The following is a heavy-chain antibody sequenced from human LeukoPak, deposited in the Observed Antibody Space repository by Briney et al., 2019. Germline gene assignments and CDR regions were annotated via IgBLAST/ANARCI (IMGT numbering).Heavy chain of an antibody. CDR1: GFTLSSYW. CDR2: IKQDGSEK. CDR3: ARIGGWFGNDY. Sequence: GGSLRLSCAASGFTLSSYWMSWVRQAPGKGLEWVANIKQDGSEKYYVDSVKGRFTISRDNAKNSLYLQMNSLRAEDTAVYYCARIGGWFGNDYWGQGTLVTVSS. V-gene: IGHV3-7*05. D-gene: IGHD3-10*01. J-gene: IGHJ4*02.